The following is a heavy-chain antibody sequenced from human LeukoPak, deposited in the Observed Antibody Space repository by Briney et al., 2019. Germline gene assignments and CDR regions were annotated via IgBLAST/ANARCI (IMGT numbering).Heavy chain of an antibody. D-gene: IGHD1-26*01. CDR3: TYYRRDPAGYYYGMDV. CDR2: IGVKTNNYAT. V-gene: IGHV3-73*01. J-gene: IGHJ6*02. CDR1: GFTFSASD. Sequence: PGGSLRLSCAASGFTFSASDMHWVRQASVKGLEWVGRIGVKTNNYATAYGASVRGRFTISRDDSKNTACLQMNSLRTEDTAIYYCTYYRRDPAGYYYGMDVWGQGTTVTVSS.